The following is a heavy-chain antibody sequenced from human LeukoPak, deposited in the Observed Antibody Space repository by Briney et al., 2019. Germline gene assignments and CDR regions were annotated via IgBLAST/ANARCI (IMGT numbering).Heavy chain of an antibody. CDR3: ARERIRTFTDYGDDEGWFDP. CDR1: GVSVSSGSYY. Sequence: NPSETLSLTCTVSGVSVSSGSYYWSWIRQPPGKGLEWIGYIYHSGSTYYNPSLKSRVTISVDRSKNQFSLKLSSVTAADTAVYYCARERIRTFTDYGDDEGWFDPWGQGTLVTVSS. D-gene: IGHD4-17*01. V-gene: IGHV4-30-2*01. CDR2: IYHSGST. J-gene: IGHJ5*02.